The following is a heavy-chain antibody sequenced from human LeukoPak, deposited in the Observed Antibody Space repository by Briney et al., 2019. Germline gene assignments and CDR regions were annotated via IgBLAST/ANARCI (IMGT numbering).Heavy chain of an antibody. D-gene: IGHD2-15*01. CDR1: GGSISSGDYY. CDR2: INHSGST. J-gene: IGHJ4*02. CDR3: ATRYCSGGSCWDDY. Sequence: PSETLSLTCTVSGGSISSGDYYWSWIRQPPGKGLEWIGEINHSGSTNYNPSLKSRVTISVDTSKNQFSLKLSSVTAADTAVYYCATRYCSGGSCWDDYWGQGTLVTVSS. V-gene: IGHV4-39*07.